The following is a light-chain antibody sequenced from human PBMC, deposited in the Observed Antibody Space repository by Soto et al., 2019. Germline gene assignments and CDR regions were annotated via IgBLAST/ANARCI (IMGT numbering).Light chain of an antibody. V-gene: IGLV2-8*01. Sequence: QSALTQPPSASGSPGQSVTISCTGTSSDVGGYNYVSWYQQHPGKAPKLMIYEVIKRPSGVPDRFSGSKSGNTASLTVTGLQAEDEADYYGSSYAGSNNLRVFGGGTKLTVL. CDR1: SSDVGGYNY. CDR2: EVI. CDR3: SSYAGSNNLRV. J-gene: IGLJ2*01.